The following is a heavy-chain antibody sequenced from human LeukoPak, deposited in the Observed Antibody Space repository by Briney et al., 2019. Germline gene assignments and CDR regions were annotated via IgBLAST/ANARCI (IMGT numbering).Heavy chain of an antibody. J-gene: IGHJ4*02. CDR3: AREYYYDSSGYYYPGGY. CDR2: INPNSGGT. D-gene: IGHD3-22*01. Sequence: GASVKVSCKASGYTFTGYYMHWVRQAPGQGLEWMGWINPNSGGTNYAQKFQGRVTMTRDTSISTAYMELSSLRSEDTAVYYCAREYYYDSSGYYYPGGYWGQGTLVTVSS. CDR1: GYTFTGYY. V-gene: IGHV1-2*02.